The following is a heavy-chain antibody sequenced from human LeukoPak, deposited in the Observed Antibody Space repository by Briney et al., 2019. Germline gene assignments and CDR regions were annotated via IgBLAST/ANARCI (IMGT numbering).Heavy chain of an antibody. J-gene: IGHJ4*02. CDR3: ARDYDILTDYSDY. V-gene: IGHV3-21*01. CDR1: GFTFSSYS. CDR2: ISSSSSYI. D-gene: IGHD3-9*01. Sequence: PGGSLRLSCAASGFTFSSYSMNWVRQAPGKGLEWVSSISSSSSYIYYADSVKGRFTISRDNAKNSLYLQMNSLRAEDTAVYYCARDYDILTDYSDYWGQGTLVTVSS.